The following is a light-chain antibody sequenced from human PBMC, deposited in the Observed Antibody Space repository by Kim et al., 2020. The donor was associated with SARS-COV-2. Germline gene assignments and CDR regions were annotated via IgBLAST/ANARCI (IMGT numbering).Light chain of an antibody. CDR2: QHT. J-gene: IGLJ3*02. CDR3: QAWDSSTAV. CDR1: KLGDKY. V-gene: IGLV3-1*01. Sequence: SVSPGQTASITCSGSKLGDKYAYWYQKKPGQSPILVIYQHTKRPSGISQRFSGSSFGNTATLTISRAQTMDEADYYCQAWDSSTAVLGGGTQRTV.